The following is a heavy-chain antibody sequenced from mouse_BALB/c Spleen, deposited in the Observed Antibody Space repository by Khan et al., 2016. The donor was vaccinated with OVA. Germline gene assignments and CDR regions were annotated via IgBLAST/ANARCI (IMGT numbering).Heavy chain of an antibody. CDR3: GGELRLGGFDY. J-gene: IGHJ3*01. D-gene: IGHD1-1*01. CDR1: GFSLTDYG. V-gene: IGHV2-6-7*01. Sequence: QVQLQQSGPGLVAPSQSLSITCTVSGFSLTDYGVNWVRQPPGKGLEWLGMIWGDGSTDYNSALKSRLSISKDNSKSQVFLKMNSLQTADTARYYYGGELRLGGFDYWGQGTLVTVSA. CDR2: IWGDGST.